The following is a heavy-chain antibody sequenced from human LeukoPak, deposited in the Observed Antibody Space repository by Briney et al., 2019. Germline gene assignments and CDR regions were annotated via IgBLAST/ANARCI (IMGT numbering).Heavy chain of an antibody. J-gene: IGHJ6*02. Sequence: ASVKVSCKASGYTFTSYGISWVRQAPGQGLEWMGWISAYNGNTNYAQKLQGRVTMTRDTSTSTVYMELSSLRSEDTAVYYCARDAPPYYYGSGSYRSYYYYGMDVWGQGTTVTVSS. D-gene: IGHD3-10*01. CDR3: ARDAPPYYYGSGSYRSYYYYGMDV. CDR2: ISAYNGNT. CDR1: GYTFTSYG. V-gene: IGHV1-18*01.